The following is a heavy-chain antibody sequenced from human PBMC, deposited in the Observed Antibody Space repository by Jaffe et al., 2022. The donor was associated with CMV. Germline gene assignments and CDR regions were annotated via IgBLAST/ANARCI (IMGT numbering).Heavy chain of an antibody. V-gene: IGHV3-74*01. CDR1: GFTFSSYW. CDR2: INSDGSST. J-gene: IGHJ4*02. CDR3: ARADDLPRWVEIDY. D-gene: IGHD1-1*01. Sequence: EVQLVESGGGLVQPGGSLRLSCAASGFTFSSYWMHWVRQAPGKGLVWVSRINSDGSSTSYADSVKGRFTISRDNAKNTLYLQMNSLRAEDTAVYYCARADDLPRWVEIDYWGQGTLVTVSS.